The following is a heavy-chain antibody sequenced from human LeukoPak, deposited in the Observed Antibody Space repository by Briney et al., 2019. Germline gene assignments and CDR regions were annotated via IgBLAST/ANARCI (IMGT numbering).Heavy chain of an antibody. CDR2: IRSKAYGETA. CDR3: TRNRGAYNLYGY. J-gene: IGHJ4*02. D-gene: IGHD1-1*01. CDR1: GFTFGDYA. Sequence: GGSLRLSCTASGFTFGDYAMSWIRQAPGKGLEWVGFIRSKAYGETADYAASVKGRFTISRDDSKAIAYLQMNSLKTEDTAVYHCTRNRGAYNLYGYWGQGTLVTVSS. V-gene: IGHV3-49*03.